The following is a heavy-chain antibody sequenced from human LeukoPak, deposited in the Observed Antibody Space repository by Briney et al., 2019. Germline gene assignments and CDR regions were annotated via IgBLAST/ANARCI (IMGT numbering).Heavy chain of an antibody. CDR2: INPNSGGT. CDR3: ARGAQASSSWYLDY. V-gene: IGHV1-2*06. Sequence: ASVKVSCEASGYTFTGYYMHWVRQAPGQGLEWMGRINPNSGGTNYAQKFQGRVTMTRDTSISTAYMELSRLRSDDTAVYYCARGAQASSSWYLDYWGQGTLVTVSS. CDR1: GYTFTGYY. D-gene: IGHD6-13*01. J-gene: IGHJ4*02.